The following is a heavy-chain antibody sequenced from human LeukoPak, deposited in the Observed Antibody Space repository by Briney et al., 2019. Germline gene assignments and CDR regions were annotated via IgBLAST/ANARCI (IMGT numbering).Heavy chain of an antibody. CDR3: TRDNRGTRDGIDGFDI. Sequence: PGGSLRLSCAASGFTFSRFWMTWVRQAPGKGLEWVAVIKQDGSVIRFVDSVKGRFTISRDNAKNSLYLQINSLRAEDTAVYYCTRDNRGTRDGIDGFDIWGQGTMVTVS. J-gene: IGHJ3*02. CDR2: IKQDGSVI. D-gene: IGHD1-14*01. V-gene: IGHV3-7*05. CDR1: GFTFSRFW.